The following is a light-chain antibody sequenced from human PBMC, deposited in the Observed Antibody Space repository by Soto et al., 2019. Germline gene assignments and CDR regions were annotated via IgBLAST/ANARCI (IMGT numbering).Light chain of an antibody. Sequence: EIVMTQSPATLSVSPGERATLSCRASQSVSSNLAWYQQKPGQAPRLLIYGASTRATGIPARFSGSGSGTEFTLTISSLQSEDFAVYYCQQYNTWPRTFGQGTKVEFK. CDR2: GAS. J-gene: IGKJ1*01. CDR3: QQYNTWPRT. V-gene: IGKV3-15*01. CDR1: QSVSSN.